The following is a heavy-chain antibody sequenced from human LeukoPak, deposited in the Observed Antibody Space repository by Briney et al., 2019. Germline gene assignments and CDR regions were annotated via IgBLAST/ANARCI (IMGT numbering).Heavy chain of an antibody. CDR3: ARSDYDEDY. V-gene: IGHV1-46*01. D-gene: IGHD3-22*01. CDR1: GYPFPTYY. Sequence: ASVKVSCKASGYPFPTYYIHWVRQAPGQGLEWMGVINPSAGGTRYAQKFQDRINMTRDTSTSTVSMELSSLRSEDSAVYYCARSDYDEDYWGQGTLVTVSS. CDR2: INPSAGGT. J-gene: IGHJ4*02.